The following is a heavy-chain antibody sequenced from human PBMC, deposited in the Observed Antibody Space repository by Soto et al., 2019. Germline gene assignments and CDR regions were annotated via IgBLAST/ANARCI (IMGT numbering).Heavy chain of an antibody. V-gene: IGHV3-33*01. Sequence: QVQLVESGGGVVQPGRSLRLSCAASGFTFSSYGMHWVRQAPGKGLEWVAVIWYDGSNKYYADSVKGRFTISRDNSKNTLYLQMTSLCAEDTAVYYCARARRMDIVVVVGATPPVDWGQGTLVTVSS. D-gene: IGHD2-15*01. CDR3: ARARRMDIVVVVGATPPVD. J-gene: IGHJ4*02. CDR1: GFTFSSYG. CDR2: IWYDGSNK.